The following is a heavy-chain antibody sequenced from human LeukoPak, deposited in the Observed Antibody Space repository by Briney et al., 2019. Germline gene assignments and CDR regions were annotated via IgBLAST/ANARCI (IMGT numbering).Heavy chain of an antibody. Sequence: GGSLRLSCAASGFTFSDYYMSWIRQAPGKGLEWVSYISSSGSTIYYTDSVKGRFTISRDNAKYSLYLQMNSLTAEDTAVYYCAGEMAATSRAPGRYFDLWGRGTLVTVSS. CDR1: GFTFSDYY. J-gene: IGHJ2*01. V-gene: IGHV3-11*04. CDR3: AGEMAATSRAPGRYFDL. CDR2: ISSSGSTI. D-gene: IGHD5-24*01.